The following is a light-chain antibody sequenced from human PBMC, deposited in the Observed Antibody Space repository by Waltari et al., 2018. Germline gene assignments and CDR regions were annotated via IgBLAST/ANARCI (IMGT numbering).Light chain of an antibody. Sequence: SYELTQPPSVSVALGQPARITWRGHNSGSTTVQRSQQKPGQAPVLVIYRDSNRPSGIPERFSGSNSGNTATLTISRAQAGDEADYYCQVWDSSTIRDVVFGGGTKLTVL. J-gene: IGLJ2*01. V-gene: IGLV3-9*01. CDR1: NSGSTT. CDR2: RDS. CDR3: QVWDSSTIRDVV.